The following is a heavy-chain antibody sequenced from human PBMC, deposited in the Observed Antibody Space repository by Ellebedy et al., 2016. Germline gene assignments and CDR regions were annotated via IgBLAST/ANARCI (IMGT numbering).Heavy chain of an antibody. D-gene: IGHD2-21*01. CDR1: GFDFDDYW. Sequence: GGSLSLSCVGPGFDFDDYWVNWVRKAPGKGLKWVASIRNDGREKYFVDSVKGRFTISRDNSKRSAFLHMNTLKTEDTAIYYCARDRFLSHFDLWGQGTLVAVSS. V-gene: IGHV3-7*01. CDR2: IRNDGREK. J-gene: IGHJ4*02. CDR3: ARDRFLSHFDL.